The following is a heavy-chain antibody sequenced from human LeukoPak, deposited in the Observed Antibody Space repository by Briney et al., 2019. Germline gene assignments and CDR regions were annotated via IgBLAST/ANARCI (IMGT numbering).Heavy chain of an antibody. V-gene: IGHV4-34*01. CDR3: ASFLAYCGGDCSNWYFDL. J-gene: IGHJ2*01. Sequence: SETLSLTCAVYGGSFSGYYWSWIRQPPGKGLEWIGEIHHSGSTNYNPSLKSRVSMSVDTSKKQFSLKLRSATAADTAVYYCASFLAYCGGDCSNWYFDLWGRGTLVTVSS. CDR1: GGSFSGYY. CDR2: IHHSGST. D-gene: IGHD2-21*02.